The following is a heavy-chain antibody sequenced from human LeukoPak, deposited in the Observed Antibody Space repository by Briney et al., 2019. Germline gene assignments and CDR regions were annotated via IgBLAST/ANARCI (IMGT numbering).Heavy chain of an antibody. CDR1: GGTFSSYA. CDR2: IIPIFGTA. Sequence: SVKVSCKASGGTFSSYAISWVQQAPGQGLEWMGRIIPIFGTANYAQKFQGRVTITTDESTSTAYMELSSLRSEDTATYYCARAGFGGYCSSTSCYPFDYWGQGTLVTVSS. J-gene: IGHJ4*02. CDR3: ARAGFGGYCSSTSCYPFDY. V-gene: IGHV1-69*05. D-gene: IGHD2-2*01.